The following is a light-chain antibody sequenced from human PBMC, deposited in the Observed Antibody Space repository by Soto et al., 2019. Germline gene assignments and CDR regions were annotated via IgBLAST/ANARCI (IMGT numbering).Light chain of an antibody. CDR1: SSNIGAGYD. CDR3: QSFDSSLSINVI. J-gene: IGLJ2*01. Sequence: QSVLTQPPSVSGAPGQRVTISCTGSSSNIGAGYDVHWYQQLPGTAPKLLIYGNSNRPSGVPDRFSGSKSGTSASLAITGLQAEDEADYYCQSFDSSLSINVISGGGTKLTVL. CDR2: GNS. V-gene: IGLV1-40*01.